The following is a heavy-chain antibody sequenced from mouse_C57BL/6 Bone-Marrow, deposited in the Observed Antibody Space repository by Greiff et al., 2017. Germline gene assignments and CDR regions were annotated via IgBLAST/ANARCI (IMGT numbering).Heavy chain of an antibody. V-gene: IGHV1-69*01. J-gene: IGHJ1*03. Sequence: QVQLQQPGAELVMPGASVKLSCKASGYTFTSYWMHWVKQRPGQGLEWIGEIDPSDSYTNYNQKFTGKSTLTVDKSSSTAYMQLSSLTSEDSAVYYCARTGTPSYWYFDVWGTGTTVTVSS. CDR1: GYTFTSYW. D-gene: IGHD1-1*01. CDR2: IDPSDSYT. CDR3: ARTGTPSYWYFDV.